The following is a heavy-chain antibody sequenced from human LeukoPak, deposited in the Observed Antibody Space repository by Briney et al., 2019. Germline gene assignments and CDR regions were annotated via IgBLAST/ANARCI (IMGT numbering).Heavy chain of an antibody. CDR3: ARAYYYDSSGYYWDVNNWFDP. CDR1: GGSISSGGYS. Sequence: ASETLSLTCAVSGGSISSGGYSWSWIRQPPGKGLEWIGYIDHSGSTYYNPSLKSRVTISVDRSKNQFSLKLSSVTAADTAVYYCARAYYYDSSGYYWDVNNWFDPWGQGTLVTVSS. J-gene: IGHJ5*02. D-gene: IGHD3-22*01. V-gene: IGHV4-30-2*01. CDR2: IDHSGST.